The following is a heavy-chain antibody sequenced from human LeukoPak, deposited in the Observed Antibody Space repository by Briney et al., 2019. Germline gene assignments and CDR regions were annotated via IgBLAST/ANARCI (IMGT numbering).Heavy chain of an antibody. Sequence: PSETLSLTCTVSGGSISSGGYYWSWIRQHPGKGREWIGYIYYSGSTYYNPSLKSRVTISVDTSKNQFSLKLSSVTAADTAVYYCARGTKGSGPFYWGQGTLVTVSS. CDR2: IYYSGST. CDR3: ARGTKGSGPFY. CDR1: GGSISSGGYY. J-gene: IGHJ4*02. D-gene: IGHD2-15*01. V-gene: IGHV4-31*03.